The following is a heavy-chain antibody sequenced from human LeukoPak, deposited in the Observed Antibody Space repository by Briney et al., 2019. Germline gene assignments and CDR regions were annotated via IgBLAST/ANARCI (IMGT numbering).Heavy chain of an antibody. CDR3: ATIRGGLYYYYMDV. CDR1: GFTVSSNY. Sequence: GGSLRLSCAAPGFTVSSNYMSWVRQAPGKGLEWVSVIYSGGSTYYADSVRGRFIISRDNSKNTLYLQMNSLRAEDTAVYYCATIRGGLYYYYMDVWGKGTTVTVSS. V-gene: IGHV3-53*01. J-gene: IGHJ6*03. D-gene: IGHD2-2*02. CDR2: IYSGGST.